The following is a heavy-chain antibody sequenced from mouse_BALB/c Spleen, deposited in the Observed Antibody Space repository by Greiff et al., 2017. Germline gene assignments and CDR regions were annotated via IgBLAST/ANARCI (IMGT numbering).Heavy chain of an antibody. CDR1: GYAFSSYW. CDR2: IYPGDGDT. D-gene: IGHD2-14*01. Sequence: VQLVESGAELVRPGSSVKISCKASGYAFSSYWMNWVKQRPGQGLEWIGQIYPGDGDTNYNGKFKGKATLTADKSSSTAYMQLSSLTSEDSAVYFCARGVRRTGYYFDYWGQGTTLTVSS. CDR3: ARGVRRTGYYFDY. V-gene: IGHV1-80*01. J-gene: IGHJ2*01.